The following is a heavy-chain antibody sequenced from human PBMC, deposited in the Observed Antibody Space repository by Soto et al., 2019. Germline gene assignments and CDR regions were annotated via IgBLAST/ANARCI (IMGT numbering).Heavy chain of an antibody. CDR3: ATGPLPYSGSYSELDY. D-gene: IGHD1-26*01. V-gene: IGHV1-24*01. J-gene: IGHJ4*02. Sequence: ASVKVSCKVSGYTLTELSMHWVRQAPGKGLEWMGGFDPEDGETIYAQKFQGRVTMTEDTSTDTAYMELSSLRPEETAVYYCATGPLPYSGSYSELDYWGQGTLVTVSS. CDR2: FDPEDGET. CDR1: GYTLTELS.